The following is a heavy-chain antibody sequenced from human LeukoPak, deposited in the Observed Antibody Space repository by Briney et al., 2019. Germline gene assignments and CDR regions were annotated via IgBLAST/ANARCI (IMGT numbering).Heavy chain of an antibody. CDR1: GFTFSGFS. CDR3: ARSAVRGVACDY. J-gene: IGHJ4*02. V-gene: IGHV3-48*01. D-gene: IGHD3-10*01. Sequence: PGGSLRLSCTASGFTFSGFSMHWVRQAPGKGLEWLSYISTSSRSTYYADSVKGRFTISGDNAKNTLFLDMHSLRPGDSAVYYCARSAVRGVACDYWGQGTLLTVSS. CDR2: ISTSSRST.